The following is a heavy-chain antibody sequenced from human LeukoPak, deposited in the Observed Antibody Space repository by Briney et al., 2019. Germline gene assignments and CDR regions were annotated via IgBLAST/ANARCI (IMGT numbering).Heavy chain of an antibody. J-gene: IGHJ4*02. CDR3: ARDRSSRGPYYFDY. Sequence: GGSLRLSCAASGFTFSSYSMNWVRQAPGKGLEWVSYISSSSSTIYYADSVKGRFTISRDNAKNSLYLQMNSLRAEDTAVYYCARDRSSRGPYYFDYWGQGTLVTVSS. D-gene: IGHD3-10*01. V-gene: IGHV3-48*04. CDR2: ISSSSSTI. CDR1: GFTFSSYS.